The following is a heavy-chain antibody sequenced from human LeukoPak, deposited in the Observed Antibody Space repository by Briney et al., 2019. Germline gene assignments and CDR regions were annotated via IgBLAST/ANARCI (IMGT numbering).Heavy chain of an antibody. CDR2: ISGSGGST. D-gene: IGHD2-2*01. Sequence: GGTLRLSCAASGFTFSTYGMSWGRQAPGKGLEWVSVISGSGGSTYYADSVKGRFTISRDNSKNTLYLQMNSLRAEDTAVYYCAKVAGYCSSTSCPGGWFDPWGQGTLVTVSS. CDR3: AKVAGYCSSTSCPGGWFDP. V-gene: IGHV3-23*01. J-gene: IGHJ5*02. CDR1: GFTFSTYG.